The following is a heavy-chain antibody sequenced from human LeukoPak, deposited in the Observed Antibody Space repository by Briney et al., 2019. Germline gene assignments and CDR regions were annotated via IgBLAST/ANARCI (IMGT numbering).Heavy chain of an antibody. CDR3: ARAHLTVTNYFDY. J-gene: IGHJ4*02. CDR2: ISSSGSTI. V-gene: IGHV3-11*04. D-gene: IGHD4-17*01. CDR1: GFTFSDYY. Sequence: GGSLRLSCAASGFTFSDYYMTWIRQAPEKGLEWISYISSSGSTIYYADSVKGRFTISRDNAKNSLYLQMNTLRAEDTAVYYCARAHLTVTNYFDYWGQGTLVTVSS.